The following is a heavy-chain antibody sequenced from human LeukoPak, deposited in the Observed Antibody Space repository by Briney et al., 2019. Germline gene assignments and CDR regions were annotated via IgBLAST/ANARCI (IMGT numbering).Heavy chain of an antibody. D-gene: IGHD3-10*01. CDR1: GGSISSSSYS. CDR2: IYYSGST. CDR3: AKGLVGGSGSDWFDP. V-gene: IGHV4-39*01. Sequence: SETLSLTCTVSGGSISSSSYSWGWIRQPPGKGLEWIGSIYYSGSTYYNPSLKSRVTISVDTSKNQFSLKLSSVTAADTAVYYCAKGLVGGSGSDWFDPWGQGTLVTVSS. J-gene: IGHJ5*02.